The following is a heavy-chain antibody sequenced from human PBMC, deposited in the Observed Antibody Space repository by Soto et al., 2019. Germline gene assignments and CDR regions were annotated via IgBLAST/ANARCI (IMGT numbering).Heavy chain of an antibody. CDR1: GGSFSNYA. J-gene: IGHJ4*02. CDR3: VARRYCSGGTCPDYFDY. D-gene: IGHD2-15*01. V-gene: IGHV1-69*01. CDR2: IIPIFGTP. Sequence: QVPPVQSGAEVKKPGSSVKVSCKASGGSFSNYAISWVRQAPGQGLEWMGGIIPIFGTPNYAQKLQGRVTITADESTITAYMELSSLRSEDTAVYYCVARRYCSGGTCPDYFDYWGQGTLVIVSS.